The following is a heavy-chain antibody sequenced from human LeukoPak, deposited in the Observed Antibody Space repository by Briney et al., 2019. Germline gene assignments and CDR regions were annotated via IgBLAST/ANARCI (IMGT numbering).Heavy chain of an antibody. CDR2: IYSGGST. J-gene: IGHJ4*02. Sequence: GGSLRLSCAASGFTVSSNYMSWVRQAPGKGLEWVSVIYSGGSTYYADSVKGRFTISRDNSKNTLYLQMNSLRAEDTAMYYCARGRHSSSWSPIDYWGQGTLVTVSS. V-gene: IGHV3-53*01. CDR1: GFTVSSNY. CDR3: ARGRHSSSWSPIDY. D-gene: IGHD6-13*01.